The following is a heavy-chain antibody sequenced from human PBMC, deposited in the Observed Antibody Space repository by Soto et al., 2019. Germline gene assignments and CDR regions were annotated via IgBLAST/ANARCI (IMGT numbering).Heavy chain of an antibody. V-gene: IGHV4-34*01. CDR2: INHSGST. J-gene: IGHJ6*03. Sequence: SETLSLTCAVYGGSFSGYYWSWIRQPPGKGLEWIGEINHSGSTNYNPSLKSRVTISVDTSKNQFSLKLSSVTAADTAVYYCAIGWAGGVLRYFDWTRHYYYYMDVWGKGTTVS. D-gene: IGHD3-9*01. CDR3: AIGWAGGVLRYFDWTRHYYYYMDV. CDR1: GGSFSGYY.